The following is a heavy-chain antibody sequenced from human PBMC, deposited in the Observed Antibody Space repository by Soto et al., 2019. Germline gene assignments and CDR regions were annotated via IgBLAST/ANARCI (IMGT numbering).Heavy chain of an antibody. V-gene: IGHV3-30*18. CDR2: ISYDGSNK. CDR3: AKDSNDFWYRYGMDV. Sequence: PAESLRLSCPASGFTFSSYGMHWVRQAPGKGLEWVAVISYDGSNKYYADSVKGRFTISRDNSKNTMYLQMNSLRAEDTAVYYCAKDSNDFWYRYGMDVWGQGTTVTVSS. J-gene: IGHJ6*02. CDR1: GFTFSSYG. D-gene: IGHD3-3*01.